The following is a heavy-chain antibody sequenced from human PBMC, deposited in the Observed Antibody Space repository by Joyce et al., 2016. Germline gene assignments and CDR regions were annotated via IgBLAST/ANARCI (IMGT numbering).Heavy chain of an antibody. Sequence: QLVESGGGVVKPGGSLRLSCEASGSTLSTSSMSWFGQVPGKGLEGGAAIRYTSYYICHAGTVRGRFTVSRDNAKKTLYLQMNSLRAEDSAVFYCARGGISYYYAMDVWGQGTTVTVSS. D-gene: IGHD3-16*01. V-gene: IGHV3-21*01. CDR3: ARGGISYYYAMDV. J-gene: IGHJ6*02. CDR1: GSTLSTSS. CDR2: IRYTSYYI.